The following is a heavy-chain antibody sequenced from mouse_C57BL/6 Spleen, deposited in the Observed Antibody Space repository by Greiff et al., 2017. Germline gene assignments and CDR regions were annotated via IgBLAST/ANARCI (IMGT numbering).Heavy chain of an antibody. Sequence: DVKLQESGPGLVKPSQSLSLTCSVTGYSITSGYYWNWIRQFPGNKLEWMGYISYDGSNNYNPSLKNRISITRDTSKNQFFLKLNSVTTEDTATYYCARGLDYYGRRGYFDVWGTGTTVTVSS. CDR2: ISYDGSN. CDR3: ARGLDYYGRRGYFDV. CDR1: GYSITSGYY. J-gene: IGHJ1*03. D-gene: IGHD1-1*01. V-gene: IGHV3-6*01.